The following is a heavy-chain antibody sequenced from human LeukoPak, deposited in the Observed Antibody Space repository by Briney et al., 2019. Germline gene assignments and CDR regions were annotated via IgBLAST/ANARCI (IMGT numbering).Heavy chain of an antibody. V-gene: IGHV4-34*01. CDR1: GGSFSGYY. CDR2: INHSGST. CDR3: AKGLRYFDWSHYYYGMDV. J-gene: IGHJ6*02. Sequence: PSETLSLTCAVYGGSFSGYYWSWIRQPPGKGLEWIGEINHSGSTNYNPSLKSRVTISVDTSKNQFSLKLSSVTAADTAVYYCAKGLRYFDWSHYYYGMDVWGQGTTVTVSS. D-gene: IGHD3-9*01.